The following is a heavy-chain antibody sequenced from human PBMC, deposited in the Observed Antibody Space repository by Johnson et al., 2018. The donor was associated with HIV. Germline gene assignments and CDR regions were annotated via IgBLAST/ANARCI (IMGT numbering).Heavy chain of an antibody. J-gene: IGHJ3*01. CDR2: LRWTRGSI. D-gene: IGHD3-22*01. Sequence: EVQLVESGGGVVRPAASLTPPSAAPGFHFDDYAMPSVRPAPGKGLARVSRLRWTRGSIGYAASVKGRFTLPRDHAKHSLYLQMNRLRAEDTALYYCTRVVVITQEKWGEGTMVTV. CDR3: TRVVVITQEK. CDR1: GFHFDDYA. V-gene: IGHV3-9*01.